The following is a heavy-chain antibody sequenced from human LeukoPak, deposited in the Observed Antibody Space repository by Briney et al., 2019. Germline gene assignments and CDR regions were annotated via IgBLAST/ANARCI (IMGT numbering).Heavy chain of an antibody. Sequence: NSSETLSLTCAVSGGSISSGGYSWSWLRQPPGKGLEWIGYIYHSGSTYYNPSLKSRVTISVDRSKNPLSLKLSSVTAADTAVYYCARGGWNYAFDYWGQGTLVTVSS. D-gene: IGHD1-7*01. V-gene: IGHV4-30-2*01. CDR3: ARGGWNYAFDY. CDR2: IYHSGST. J-gene: IGHJ4*02. CDR1: GGSISSGGYS.